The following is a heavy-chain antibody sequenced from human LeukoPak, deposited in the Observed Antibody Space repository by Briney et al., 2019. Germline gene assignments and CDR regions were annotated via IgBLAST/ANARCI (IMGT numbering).Heavy chain of an antibody. CDR1: GFTFSSYW. CDR3: ARDTRWGVEDFGF. V-gene: IGHV3-7*04. Sequence: GGSLRLSCAASGFTFSSYWMTWVRQAPGKGLEWVANIKQDGSEKYYVDSVKGRFTISRDNAKNSVYLQMNSLRAEDTAVYCCARDTRWGVEDFGFWGQGTLVTVST. D-gene: IGHD2-2*01. J-gene: IGHJ4*02. CDR2: IKQDGSEK.